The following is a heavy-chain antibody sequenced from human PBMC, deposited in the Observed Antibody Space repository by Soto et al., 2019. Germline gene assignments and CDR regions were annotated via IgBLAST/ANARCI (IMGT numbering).Heavy chain of an antibody. CDR2: IYPGDSDT. CDR3: ASSPYVLRFLEWPLYDAFDI. Sequence: GESLKISCKGSGYSFTSYWIGWVRQMPGKGLEWMGIIYPGDSDTRYSPSFQGQVTISADKSISTAYLRWSSLKASDTAMYYCASSPYVLRFLEWPLYDAFDIWGQGTMVTVSS. D-gene: IGHD3-3*01. V-gene: IGHV5-51*01. CDR1: GYSFTSYW. J-gene: IGHJ3*02.